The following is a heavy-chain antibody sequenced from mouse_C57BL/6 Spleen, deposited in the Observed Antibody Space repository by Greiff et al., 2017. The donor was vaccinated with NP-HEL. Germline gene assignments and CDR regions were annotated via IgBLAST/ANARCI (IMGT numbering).Heavy chain of an antibody. V-gene: IGHV1-64*01. CDR3: ARGVDYGSSCERWYFDV. Sequence: QVQLKQPGAELVKPGASVKLSCKASGYTFTSYWMHWVKQRPGQGLEWIGMIHPNSGSTNYNEKFKSKATLTVDKSSSTAYMQLSSLTSEESAVYYCARGVDYGSSCERWYFDVWGTGTTVTVSS. CDR1: GYTFTSYW. D-gene: IGHD1-1*01. J-gene: IGHJ1*03. CDR2: IHPNSGST.